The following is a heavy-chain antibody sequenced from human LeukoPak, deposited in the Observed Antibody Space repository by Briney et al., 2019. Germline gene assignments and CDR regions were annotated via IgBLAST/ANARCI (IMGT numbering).Heavy chain of an antibody. CDR1: GVSISRYY. CDR2: IYYSGST. Sequence: PSETLSLTCTVSGVSISRYYLSWIRQPPGKGLEWIGYIYYSGSTNYNPSLKRRVTISVDTSKNHCSLKLSSVTAADTEVYYCARGRYGSGSYVLDYYYYMDVWGKGTTVTIPS. V-gene: IGHV4-59*01. J-gene: IGHJ6*03. D-gene: IGHD3-10*01. CDR3: ARGRYGSGSYVLDYYYYMDV.